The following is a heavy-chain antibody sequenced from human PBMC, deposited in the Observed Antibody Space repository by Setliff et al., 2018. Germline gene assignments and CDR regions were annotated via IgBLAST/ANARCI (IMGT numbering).Heavy chain of an antibody. J-gene: IGHJ4*02. CDR2: IFWDDDK. V-gene: IGHV2-5*02. Sequence: SGPTLVNPTQTLTLTCTFSGFSLATTGVGVGWIRQPPGRALEWVALIFWDDDKRYSPSLKSRLTITKYTSTNQVVLTMTNMDPVDTGTYYCAHTSRVDHSSHYHFASWGQGPLVTVSS. CDR1: GFSLATTGVG. CDR3: AHTSRVDHSSHYHFAS. D-gene: IGHD4-4*01.